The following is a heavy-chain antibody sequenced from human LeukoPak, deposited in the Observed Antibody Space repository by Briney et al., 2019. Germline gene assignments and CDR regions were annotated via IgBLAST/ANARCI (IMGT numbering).Heavy chain of an antibody. J-gene: IGHJ4*02. Sequence: KSSETPSLTCAVSGGSISSSNWWSWVRQPPGKGLEWIGEIYHSGSANYNPSLKSRVTISVDKSKNQFSLRLSSVTAADTAVYYCASAGHDGIGYKVCWGQGTLVTVSS. CDR1: GGSISSSNW. V-gene: IGHV4-4*02. D-gene: IGHD3-22*01. CDR3: ASAGHDGIGYKVC. CDR2: IYHSGSA.